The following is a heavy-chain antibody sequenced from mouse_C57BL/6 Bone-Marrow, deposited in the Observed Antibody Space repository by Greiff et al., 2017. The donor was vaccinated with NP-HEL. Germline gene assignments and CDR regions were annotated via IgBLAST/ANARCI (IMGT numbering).Heavy chain of an antibody. CDR2: INPSSGYT. D-gene: IGHD4-1*02. CDR1: GYTFTSYW. J-gene: IGHJ4*01. Sequence: QVQLQQSGAELAKSGASVKLSCKASGYTFTSYWMHWVKQRPGQGLEWIGYINPSSGYTKYNQKFKDKATLTADNSSSTAYMQLSSLTYEDSAVYYCARYRASTGTRAMDYWGQGTSVTVSS. V-gene: IGHV1-7*01. CDR3: ARYRASTGTRAMDY.